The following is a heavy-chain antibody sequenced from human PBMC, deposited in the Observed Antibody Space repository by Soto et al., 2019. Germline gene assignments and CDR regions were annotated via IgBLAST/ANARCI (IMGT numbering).Heavy chain of an antibody. Sequence: PGGSLRLSCAASGFTFDDYAMHWVRQAPGKGLEWVSLISWDGGSTYYADSVKGRFTISRDNSNNSLYLLMNSLRAEDTALYYCATDMRKDYPDYYYYGMDVWGHGTTVTSSS. J-gene: IGHJ6*02. CDR1: GFTFDDYA. CDR3: ATDMRKDYPDYYYYGMDV. D-gene: IGHD4-17*01. CDR2: ISWDGGST. V-gene: IGHV3-43D*04.